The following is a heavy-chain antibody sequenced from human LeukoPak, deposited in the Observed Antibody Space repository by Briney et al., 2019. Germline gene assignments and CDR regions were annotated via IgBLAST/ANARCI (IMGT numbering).Heavy chain of an antibody. J-gene: IGHJ4*02. CDR2: IKSKTDGGTT. CDR1: GFTFSDAW. V-gene: IGHV3-15*01. Sequence: GGSLRLSCAASGFTFSDAWMSWIRQAPGKGLEWVGRIKSKTDGGTTDYAAPVKGRFTISRDDSKNTLYLQMNSLKTEDTAVYYCTTRGGSFSIFDYWGQGTLVTVSS. CDR3: TTRGGSFSIFDY. D-gene: IGHD1-26*01.